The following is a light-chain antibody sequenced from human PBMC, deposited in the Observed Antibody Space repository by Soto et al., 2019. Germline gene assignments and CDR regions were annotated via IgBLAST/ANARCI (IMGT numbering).Light chain of an antibody. V-gene: IGKV3-20*01. J-gene: IGKJ1*01. CDR1: RSVRSNS. Sequence: EIVLTQSPGALSWSPGERATLSCGASRSVRSNSLAWYQQKPGQAPRLLIYGASSRATGVPDRFSGSGSGTDFTLTISRLEPEDVATYYCQKYNSAARTFGQGTKVDIK. CDR2: GAS. CDR3: QKYNSAART.